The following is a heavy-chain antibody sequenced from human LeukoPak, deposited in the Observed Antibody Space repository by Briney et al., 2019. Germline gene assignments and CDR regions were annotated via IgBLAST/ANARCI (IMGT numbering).Heavy chain of an antibody. V-gene: IGHV3-74*01. CDR2: INSDGSST. J-gene: IGHJ3*02. CDR1: GFTFRSYS. D-gene: IGHD7-27*01. CDR3: ARVGMTNALDI. Sequence: GGSLRLSCAASGFTFRSYSMHWVRQAPGEGLVWVSRINSDGSSTSYADSVNGRFTISRDNAKNTLYLQMNSLRAEDTAVYYCARVGMTNALDIWGQGTMVTASS.